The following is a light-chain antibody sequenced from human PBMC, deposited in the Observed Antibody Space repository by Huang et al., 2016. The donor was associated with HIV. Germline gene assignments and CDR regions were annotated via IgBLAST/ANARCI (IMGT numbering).Light chain of an antibody. CDR2: GAS. CDR3: QQSSSPPPN. CDR1: QSVTKY. J-gene: IGKJ3*01. Sequence: DIQMTQSPSSLSASVGDRVTITCRATQSVTKYLNWYQQKPGKAPKLLIYGASSLQTGVPSRFSGSGSGTDFTLTISSLQPEDFATYYCQQSSSPPPNFGPGTKVDIK. V-gene: IGKV1-39*01.